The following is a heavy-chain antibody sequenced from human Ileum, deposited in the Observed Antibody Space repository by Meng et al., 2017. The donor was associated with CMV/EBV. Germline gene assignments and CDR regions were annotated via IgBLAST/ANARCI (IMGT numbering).Heavy chain of an antibody. V-gene: IGHV3-30*04. Sequence: GESLKISCAASGFTFSSYAMHWVRQAPGKGLEWVAVISYDGSNKYYADSVKGRFTISRDNSKNTLYLQMNSLRAEDTAVYYCASFYYGSGRGIIPWGQGTLVTVSS. D-gene: IGHD3-10*01. CDR3: ASFYYGSGRGIIP. J-gene: IGHJ5*02. CDR1: GFTFSSYA. CDR2: ISYDGSNK.